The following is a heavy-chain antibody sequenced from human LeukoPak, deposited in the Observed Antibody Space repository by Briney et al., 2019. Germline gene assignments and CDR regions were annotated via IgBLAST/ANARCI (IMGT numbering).Heavy chain of an antibody. CDR3: ARDVAVAGVDAFDI. J-gene: IGHJ3*02. D-gene: IGHD6-19*01. V-gene: IGHV4-59*01. CDR1: RGSISSYY. CDR2: IYYSGST. Sequence: PSETLSLTCTVSRGSISSYYWSWIRQPPGKGLEWIGYIYYSGSTNYNPSLKSRVTISVDTSKNQFSLKLSSVTAADTAVYYCARDVAVAGVDAFDIWGQGTMVTVSS.